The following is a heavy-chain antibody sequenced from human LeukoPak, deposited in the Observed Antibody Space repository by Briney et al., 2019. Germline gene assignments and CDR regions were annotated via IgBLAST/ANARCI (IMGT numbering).Heavy chain of an antibody. Sequence: SETLSLTCAVYRGSFSGHYWSWIRQPPGKGLEWIGEINHSGSTNYNPSLKSRVTISVDTSRNQFSLKLSSVTAADTAVYYCASGYVGASYYMDVWGKGTTVTVSS. D-gene: IGHD1-26*01. CDR2: INHSGST. CDR3: ASGYVGASYYMDV. CDR1: RGSFSGHY. V-gene: IGHV4-34*01. J-gene: IGHJ6*03.